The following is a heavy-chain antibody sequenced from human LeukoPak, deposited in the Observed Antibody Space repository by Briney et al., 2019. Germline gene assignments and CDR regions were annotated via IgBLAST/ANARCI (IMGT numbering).Heavy chain of an antibody. J-gene: IGHJ4*02. Sequence: SETLSLTCTVSGGSISSSSYYWGWIRQPPGKGLEWIGSIYYSGSTYYNPSLKSRVTISVDTSKNQFSLKLSSVTAADTAVYYCASRPYYDFWSGYVWGQGTLVTVSS. V-gene: IGHV4-39*01. CDR3: ASRPYYDFWSGYV. CDR1: GGSISSSSYY. D-gene: IGHD3-3*01. CDR2: IYYSGST.